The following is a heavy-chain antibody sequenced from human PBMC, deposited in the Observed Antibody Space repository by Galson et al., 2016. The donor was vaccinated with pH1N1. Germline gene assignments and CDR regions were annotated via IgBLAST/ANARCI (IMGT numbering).Heavy chain of an antibody. CDR3: AKPVYGSGGFDP. V-gene: IGHV3-30*18. J-gene: IGHJ5*02. D-gene: IGHD3-10*01. Sequence: SLRLSCAASGFTFSSYGMHWVRQAPGKGLEWVAVISYAGSKSYYADSVTGLFTISRDKSKYTLYLQLNILRAEDTAGSYCAKPVYGSGGFDPWGHGTLVTVSS. CDR1: GFTFSSYG. CDR2: ISYAGSKS.